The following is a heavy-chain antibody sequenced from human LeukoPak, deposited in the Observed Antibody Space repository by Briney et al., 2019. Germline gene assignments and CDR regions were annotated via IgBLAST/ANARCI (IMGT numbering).Heavy chain of an antibody. CDR1: GVSLSSSSYY. CDR3: ARQGGTLNWFDP. J-gene: IGHJ5*02. CDR2: IFYSGSA. V-gene: IGHV4-39*01. D-gene: IGHD1-7*01. Sequence: SETLSLTSTVSGVSLSSSSYYWGWIRQPPGKGLEWIGSIFYSGSAYYNPSLKSRVAISVDTSKNQFSLKLSSVTAADTAVYYCARQGGTLNWFDPWGQGTLVTVSS.